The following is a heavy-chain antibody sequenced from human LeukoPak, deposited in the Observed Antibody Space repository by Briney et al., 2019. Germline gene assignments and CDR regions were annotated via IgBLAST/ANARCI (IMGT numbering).Heavy chain of an antibody. V-gene: IGHV4-4*07. J-gene: IGHJ2*01. CDR2: IYTSGST. Sequence: SETLSLTCTVSGGSISSYYWSWIRQPAGKGLEWIGRIYTSGSTNYNPSLKSRVTISVDRSKNQFSLKLSSVTAADTAVYYCARVERDYGGNSGYFDLWGRGTLVTVSS. CDR3: ARVERDYGGNSGYFDL. CDR1: GGSISSYY. D-gene: IGHD4-23*01.